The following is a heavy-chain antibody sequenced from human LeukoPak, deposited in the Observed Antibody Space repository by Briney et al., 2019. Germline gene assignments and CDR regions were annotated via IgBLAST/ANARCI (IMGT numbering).Heavy chain of an antibody. J-gene: IGHJ6*02. Sequence: ASVKVPCKASGYTFTSYGISWVRQAPGQGLEWMGWISTYNGNTNYAQNLQGRVTMTSDTSTSTAYMELRSLRSDDTAVYYCARGGGGGTYYYFGMDVWGQGTTVTVSS. CDR3: ARGGGGGTYYYFGMDV. V-gene: IGHV1-18*01. D-gene: IGHD2-21*01. CDR2: ISTYNGNT. CDR1: GYTFTSYG.